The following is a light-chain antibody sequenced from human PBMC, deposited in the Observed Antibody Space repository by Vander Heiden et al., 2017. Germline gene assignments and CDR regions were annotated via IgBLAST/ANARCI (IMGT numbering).Light chain of an antibody. CDR1: SDDVGAYDY. CDR3: SSRAASNTLT. Sequence: QSAPTQPPSASGSPGHSVTIPCTGTSDDVGAYDYVSWYQKYPGEAPRLMIYEVNKRPSCVPDRFSGSKSGNTASLTVSRLQAEDDADYYCSSRAASNTLTFGGGTKLTVL. V-gene: IGLV2-8*01. J-gene: IGLJ2*01. CDR2: EVN.